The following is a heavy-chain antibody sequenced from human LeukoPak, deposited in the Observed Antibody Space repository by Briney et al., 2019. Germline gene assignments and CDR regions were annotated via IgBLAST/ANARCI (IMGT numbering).Heavy chain of an antibody. V-gene: IGHV1-24*01. J-gene: IGHJ4*02. CDR1: GYTLTELS. D-gene: IGHD3-9*01. CDR3: ARGPILRYFDWLRPFDY. Sequence: ASVKVSCKVSGYTLTELSMHWVRQAPGKGLEWMGGFDPEDGETIYAQKFQGRVTMTEDTSTDTAYMELSSLRSDDTAVYYCARGPILRYFDWLRPFDYWGQGTLVTVSS. CDR2: FDPEDGET.